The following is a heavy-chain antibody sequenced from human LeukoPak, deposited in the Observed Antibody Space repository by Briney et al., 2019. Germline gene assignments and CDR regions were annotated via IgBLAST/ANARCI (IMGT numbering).Heavy chain of an antibody. Sequence: GRSLRLSCAASGFTFSSYAMHWVRQAPGKGLEWVAVISYDGSNKYYADSVKGRFTISRDNSKNTLYLQMNSLRAEDTAVYYCARAFTMVRQKEIYGMDVWGQGTTVTVSS. CDR2: ISYDGSNK. D-gene: IGHD3-10*01. J-gene: IGHJ6*02. CDR3: ARAFTMVRQKEIYGMDV. V-gene: IGHV3-30-3*01. CDR1: GFTFSSYA.